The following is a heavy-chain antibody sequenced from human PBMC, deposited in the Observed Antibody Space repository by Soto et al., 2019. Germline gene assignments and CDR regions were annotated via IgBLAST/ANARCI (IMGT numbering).Heavy chain of an antibody. J-gene: IGHJ6*02. V-gene: IGHV3-23*01. CDR1: GFTVSSND. Sequence: SGFTVSSNDMSWVRQAPGKGLEWVSAISGSGGSTYYADSVKGRFTISRDNSKNTLYLQMNSLRAEDTAVYYCAKSMGDGMDVWGQGTTVTVSS. D-gene: IGHD3-16*01. CDR2: ISGSGGST. CDR3: AKSMGDGMDV.